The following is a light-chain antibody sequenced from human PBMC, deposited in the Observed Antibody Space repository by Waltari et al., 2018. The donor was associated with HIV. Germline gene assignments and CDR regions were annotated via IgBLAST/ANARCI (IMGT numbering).Light chain of an antibody. CDR2: GNG. CDR3: QSFDKSLRDTVV. CDR1: SSNIGAGYD. Sequence: QSVLTQPPSVSGAPGQKVTVSCTGSSSNIGAGYDVQWYQQFPGTAPKLLVYGNGNRPSGVPDRFSASKAGTSASLAITGLQAEDEADYYCQSFDKSLRDTVVFGGGTKVSVL. J-gene: IGLJ2*01. V-gene: IGLV1-40*01.